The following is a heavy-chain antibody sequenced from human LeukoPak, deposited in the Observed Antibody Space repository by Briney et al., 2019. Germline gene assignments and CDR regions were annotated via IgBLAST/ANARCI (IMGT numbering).Heavy chain of an antibody. D-gene: IGHD2-15*01. Sequence: GGSLRLSCAASGFTFSSYWMSWVRQAPGKGLEWVANINQGGSEKYYVDSVKGRFTISRDNAKNSLYLQMNSLRVEDTAVYYCARDLSAGYSPLYWFDPWGQGTLVTVSS. CDR2: INQGGSEK. CDR3: ARDLSAGYSPLYWFDP. J-gene: IGHJ5*02. CDR1: GFTFSSYW. V-gene: IGHV3-7*01.